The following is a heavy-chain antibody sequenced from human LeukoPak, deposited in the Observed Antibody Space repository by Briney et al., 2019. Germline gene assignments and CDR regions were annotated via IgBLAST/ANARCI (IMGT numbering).Heavy chain of an antibody. CDR2: IYYSGST. CDR3: ARAKYDSSGYYYSGFDI. Sequence: PSETLSLTCTVSGGSISSSSYYWGWIRQPPGKGLEWIGSIYYSGSTYYNPSLKSRVTISVDTSKNQFSLKLSSVTAADTAVYYCARAKYDSSGYYYSGFDIWGQGTMVTVSS. D-gene: IGHD3-22*01. J-gene: IGHJ3*02. V-gene: IGHV4-39*01. CDR1: GGSISSSSYY.